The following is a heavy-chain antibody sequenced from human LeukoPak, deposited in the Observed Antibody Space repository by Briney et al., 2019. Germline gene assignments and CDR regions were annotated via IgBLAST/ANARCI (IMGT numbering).Heavy chain of an antibody. V-gene: IGHV3-33*06. CDR3: ANERGGFRIFDY. CDR2: IWYDGSNK. CDR1: GFTFSSYG. J-gene: IGHJ4*02. D-gene: IGHD2/OR15-2a*01. Sequence: GGSLRLSCAASGFTFSSYGMHWVRQAPGKGLEWVAVIWYDGSNKYYADSVKGRFTISRDSSKNTLYLQMNSLRAEDTAVYYCANERGGFRIFDYWGQGTLVTVSS.